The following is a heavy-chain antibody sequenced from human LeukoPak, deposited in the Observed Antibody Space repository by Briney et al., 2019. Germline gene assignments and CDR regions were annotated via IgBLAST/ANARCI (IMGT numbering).Heavy chain of an antibody. V-gene: IGHV3-21*01. CDR1: GFTFSSYS. CDR2: ISSSSSYI. Sequence: GGSLRLSCAASGFTFSSYSMNWVRQAPGKGLEWVSSISSSSSYIYYADSVKGRFTISRDNAKNSLYLQMNSLRAEDTAVYYCVRDGSSWGNFDYWGQGTLVSVSS. CDR3: VRDGSSWGNFDY. D-gene: IGHD7-27*01. J-gene: IGHJ4*02.